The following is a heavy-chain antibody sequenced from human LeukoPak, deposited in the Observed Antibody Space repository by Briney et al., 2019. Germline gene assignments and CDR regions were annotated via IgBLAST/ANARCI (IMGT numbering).Heavy chain of an antibody. J-gene: IGHJ4*02. D-gene: IGHD1-26*01. CDR1: GFTFSSYW. Sequence: GGSLRLSCAASGFTFSSYWMTWVRQAPGKGLEWVAYIKQDGSEKFYVDSVKGRFTISRDNAKSSLYLQMNSLRVEDTAVYYCARDFAIVVGATDYWGQGTLVTVSS. CDR3: ARDFAIVVGATDY. CDR2: IKQDGSEK. V-gene: IGHV3-7*01.